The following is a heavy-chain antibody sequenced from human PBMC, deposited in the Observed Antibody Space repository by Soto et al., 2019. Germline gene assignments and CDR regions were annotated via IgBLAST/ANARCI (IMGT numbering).Heavy chain of an antibody. Sequence: QVQLVESGGGVVQPGRSLRLSCAASGFTFSSYAMHWVRQAPGKGLEWVAVISYDGSNKYYADSVKGRFTISRDNSKNTLYLQMNSLRAEDTAVYYCASERSWYSSSVWVDPWGQGTLVTVSS. D-gene: IGHD6-6*01. J-gene: IGHJ5*02. V-gene: IGHV3-30-3*01. CDR2: ISYDGSNK. CDR1: GFTFSSYA. CDR3: ASERSWYSSSVWVDP.